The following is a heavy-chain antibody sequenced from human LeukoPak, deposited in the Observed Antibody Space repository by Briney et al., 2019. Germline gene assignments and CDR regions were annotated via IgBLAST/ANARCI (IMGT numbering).Heavy chain of an antibody. CDR1: GGSISRGDYY. V-gene: IGHV4-30-4*01. J-gene: IGHJ4*02. Sequence: SETLSLTCTVSGGSISRGDYYWSWIRQPPGKGLEWIGYIYYSGSTYYNPSLKSRVTISVDTSKNQFSLKLSSVTAADKAVYYCARGVIPTSVDDYWGQGTLVTVSS. CDR2: IYYSGST. D-gene: IGHD3-22*01. CDR3: ARGVIPTSVDDY.